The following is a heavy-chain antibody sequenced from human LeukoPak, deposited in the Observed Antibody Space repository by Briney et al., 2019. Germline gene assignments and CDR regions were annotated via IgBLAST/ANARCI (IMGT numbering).Heavy chain of an antibody. CDR1: GFTFSNYA. D-gene: IGHD6-13*01. Sequence: PGGSLRLSCAASGFTFSNYAMNWVRQAPGKGLEWVSAISNTGGSTSYADSVKGRFTSSRDNSKNTLFLQMNSLRAEDTAVYHCAYGSSWFFDYWGQGTLVTVSS. V-gene: IGHV3-23*01. J-gene: IGHJ4*02. CDR3: AYGSSWFFDY. CDR2: ISNTGGST.